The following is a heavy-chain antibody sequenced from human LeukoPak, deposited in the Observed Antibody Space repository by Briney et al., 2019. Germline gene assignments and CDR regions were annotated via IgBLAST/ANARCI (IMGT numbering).Heavy chain of an antibody. CDR3: ARDPGITSTFNWFDP. V-gene: IGHV4-39*07. J-gene: IGHJ5*02. CDR1: GGSISSSSYY. CDR2: IYYSGST. Sequence: SETLSLTCTVSGGSISSSSYYWGWIRQPPGKGLEWIGSIYYSGSTYYNPSLKSRVTISVDASKNQFSLKLSSVTAADTAVYYCARDPGITSTFNWFDPWGQGTLVTVSS. D-gene: IGHD6-13*01.